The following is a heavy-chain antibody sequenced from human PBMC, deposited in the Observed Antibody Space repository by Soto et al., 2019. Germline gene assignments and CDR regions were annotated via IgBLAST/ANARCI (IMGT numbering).Heavy chain of an antibody. Sequence: PGGSLRLSCPPSGFTFGDYWMHWVRQPPGKGPEWVSRMTGDGRTTQYADSVKGRFTASRDNAKSTLYLQMNSLRAEDTAVYYCATAEVDYWGPGTLVTVS. V-gene: IGHV3-74*03. CDR2: MTGDGRTT. CDR1: GFTFGDYW. J-gene: IGHJ4*02. CDR3: ATAEVDY.